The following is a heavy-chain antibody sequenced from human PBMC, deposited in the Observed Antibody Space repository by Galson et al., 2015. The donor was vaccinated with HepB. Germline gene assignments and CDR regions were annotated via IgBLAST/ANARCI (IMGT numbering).Heavy chain of an antibody. CDR1: GYTFTSYA. CDR3: ARDLHYYGSGSYYSLRAYGMDV. V-gene: IGHV1-3*01. Sequence: SVKVSCKASGYTFTSYAMHWVRQAPGQRLEWMGWINAGNGNTKYSQKFQGRVTITRDTSASTAYMELSSLRSEDTAVYYCARDLHYYGSGSYYSLRAYGMDVWSQGTTVTVSS. J-gene: IGHJ6*02. D-gene: IGHD3-10*01. CDR2: INAGNGNT.